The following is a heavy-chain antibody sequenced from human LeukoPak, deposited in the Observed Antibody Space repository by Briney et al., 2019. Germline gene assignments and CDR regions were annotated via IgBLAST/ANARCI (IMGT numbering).Heavy chain of an antibody. J-gene: IGHJ4*02. CDR3: ARTAVAALAGGEYYFDY. Sequence: SETLSLTCTVSGVSISSYYWSWIRQPPGKGLEWIGYIYYSGSTNYNPSLKSRVTISVDTSKNQFSLKLSSVTAADTAVYYCARTAVAALAGGEYYFDYWGQGTLVTVSS. CDR2: IYYSGST. V-gene: IGHV4-59*01. D-gene: IGHD6-6*01. CDR1: GVSISSYY.